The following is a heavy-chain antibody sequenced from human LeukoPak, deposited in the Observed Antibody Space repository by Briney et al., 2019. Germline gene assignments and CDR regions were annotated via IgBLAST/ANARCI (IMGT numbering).Heavy chain of an antibody. CDR2: INHSGST. J-gene: IGHJ4*02. CDR1: GGSISSYY. V-gene: IGHV4-34*01. Sequence: PSETLSLTCTVSGGSISSYYWSWIRQPPGKGLEWIGEINHSGSTNYNPSLKSRVTISVDTSKNQFSLKLSSVTAADTAVYYCARVSSGYDYILDYWGQGTLVTVSS. D-gene: IGHD5-12*01. CDR3: ARVSSGYDYILDY.